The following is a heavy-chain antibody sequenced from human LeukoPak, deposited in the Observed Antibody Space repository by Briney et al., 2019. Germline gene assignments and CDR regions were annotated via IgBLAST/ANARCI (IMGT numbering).Heavy chain of an antibody. V-gene: IGHV3-74*01. Sequence: PGGSLRLSCAASGFTFSTYWMHWVRQAPWKGLVWVSRINSDGTTTDYADSVKGRFTISRDNAKNTLYLQMNSLRAEDTAVYYCSSQIWVEELFAHYWRRGTLVTVSS. J-gene: IGHJ4*02. D-gene: IGHD3-10*01. CDR1: GFTFSTYW. CDR2: INSDGTTT. CDR3: SSQIWVEELFAHY.